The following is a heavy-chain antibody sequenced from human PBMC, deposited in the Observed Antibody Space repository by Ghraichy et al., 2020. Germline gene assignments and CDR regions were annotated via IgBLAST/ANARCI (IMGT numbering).Heavy chain of an antibody. CDR2: IYYSGST. J-gene: IGHJ4*02. D-gene: IGHD6-6*01. CDR1: GGSISSSSYY. Sequence: SETLSLTCTVSGGSISSSSYYWGWIRQPPGKGLEWIGSIYYSGSTYYNPSLKSRVTISVDTSKNQFSLKLSSVTAADTAVYYCARLDLQSSIAALFDYWGQGTLVTVSS. V-gene: IGHV4-39*01. CDR3: ARLDLQSSIAALFDY.